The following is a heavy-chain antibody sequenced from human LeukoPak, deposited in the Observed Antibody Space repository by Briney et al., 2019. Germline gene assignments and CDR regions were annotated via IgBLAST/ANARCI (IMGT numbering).Heavy chain of an antibody. Sequence: GGSLRLSCAASGFTFSSYAMSWVRQAPGKGLEWVSAISGSGGSTYYADSVKGRFTISRDNSKNTLYLQMNSLRAEDTAVYYCAKGLSMVRGVIITGGAFDIWGQGTMVTASS. CDR3: AKGLSMVRGVIITGGAFDI. J-gene: IGHJ3*02. CDR1: GFTFSSYA. D-gene: IGHD3-10*01. CDR2: ISGSGGST. V-gene: IGHV3-23*01.